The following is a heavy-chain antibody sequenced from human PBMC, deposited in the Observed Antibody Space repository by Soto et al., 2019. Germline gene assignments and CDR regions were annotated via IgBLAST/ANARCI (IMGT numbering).Heavy chain of an antibody. CDR3: ARAQNLEGATP. Sequence: QVQLVQSGAEVKKPGSSVKVSCKASGYTFTSYAMLWVRQAPGQRLEWMGWINAGNGNTKYSQKFQGRVTITRDTSASTAYMELSSLRSEDTAVYYCARAQNLEGATPWGQGTLVTVSS. CDR2: INAGNGNT. J-gene: IGHJ4*02. CDR1: GYTFTSYA. D-gene: IGHD5-12*01. V-gene: IGHV1-3*01.